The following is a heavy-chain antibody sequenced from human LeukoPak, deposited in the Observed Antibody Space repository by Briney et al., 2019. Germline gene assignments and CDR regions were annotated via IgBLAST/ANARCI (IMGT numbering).Heavy chain of an antibody. Sequence: SKILSLTCTVSGGYISSYYWSWIRQPPGKGLEWIGYIFNSGSTNYNPSLKSRVTISVDTSKNQFSLKLSSVTAADTAVYFCALGDCSSTSCYVFDYWGQGTLVTVSS. D-gene: IGHD2-2*01. CDR2: IFNSGST. CDR1: GGYISSYY. V-gene: IGHV4-59*01. CDR3: ALGDCSSTSCYVFDY. J-gene: IGHJ4*02.